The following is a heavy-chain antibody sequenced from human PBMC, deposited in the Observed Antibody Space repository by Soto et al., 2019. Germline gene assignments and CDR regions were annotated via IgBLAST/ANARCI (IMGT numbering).Heavy chain of an antibody. Sequence: HPGGSLRLSCAASGFTFSVSWMSWVRQAPGKGLEWVANIKQDGREKYYVDSVKGRFTISRDNAKNSLYLQMNSLRAEDTAVYYCARDAYSTKATFDFWGQGTLVTVSS. CDR3: ARDAYSTKATFDF. D-gene: IGHD2-15*01. CDR2: IKQDGREK. V-gene: IGHV3-7*05. J-gene: IGHJ4*02. CDR1: GFTFSVSW.